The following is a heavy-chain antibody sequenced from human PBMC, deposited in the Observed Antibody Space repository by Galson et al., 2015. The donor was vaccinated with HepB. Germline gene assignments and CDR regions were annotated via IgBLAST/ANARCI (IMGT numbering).Heavy chain of an antibody. V-gene: IGHV1-46*01. CDR3: AGALLWFGEFKRGGWFDP. D-gene: IGHD3-10*01. J-gene: IGHJ5*02. CDR2: INPSGGST. CDR1: GYTFTSYY. Sequence: SVKVSCKASGYTFTSYYMHWVRQAPGQGLEWMGIINPSGGSTSYAQKFQGRVTMTRDTSTSTVYTELSSLRSEDTAVYYCAGALLWFGEFKRGGWFDPWGQGTLVTVSS.